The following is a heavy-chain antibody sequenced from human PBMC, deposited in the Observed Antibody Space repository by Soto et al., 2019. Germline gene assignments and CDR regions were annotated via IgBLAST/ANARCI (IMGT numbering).Heavy chain of an antibody. CDR1: GFTFDDYA. J-gene: IGHJ4*02. CDR3: AKGAGGLVVAATANTSDY. D-gene: IGHD2-15*01. CDR2: GSWNSGSI. Sequence: EVQLVEPGGGLVQPGRSLRLSCAASGFTFDDYAMHWVRQAPGKGLEGSSGGSWNSGSIGYADSVKGRFTISRDNAKNSLYLQMNSLRAEDTALYYCAKGAGGLVVAATANTSDYWGQGAPVTVSS. V-gene: IGHV3-9*01.